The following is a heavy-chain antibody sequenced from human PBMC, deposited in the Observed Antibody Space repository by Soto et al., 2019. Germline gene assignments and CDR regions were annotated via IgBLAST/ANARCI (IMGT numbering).Heavy chain of an antibody. Sequence: QVQLVQSGAEVKKPGASVKVSCKASGYTFTGYYMHWVRQAPGQGLEWMGWINPNSGGTNYAQKFQGWVTMTRDTSISTAYMELSRLRSDDTAVYYCARTLMITFGGVIDDDASDIWGQGTMVTVSS. D-gene: IGHD3-16*02. V-gene: IGHV1-2*04. CDR1: GYTFTGYY. CDR2: INPNSGGT. J-gene: IGHJ3*02. CDR3: ARTLMITFGGVIDDDASDI.